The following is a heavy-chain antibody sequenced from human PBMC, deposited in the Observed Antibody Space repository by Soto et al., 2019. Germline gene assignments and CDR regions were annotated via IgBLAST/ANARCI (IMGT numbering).Heavy chain of an antibody. CDR1: GFTFSGYA. J-gene: IGHJ4*02. CDR3: ASGGDWNWNYSFKY. D-gene: IGHD1-7*01. CDR2: MSFDGTYK. Sequence: QVQLVESGGGVVQPGRSLRLSCAASGFTFSGYAMHWVRQAPGKGLEWVAVMSFDGTYKYYADSVKGRFTISRDNSKNTLYLQMNDLRPEDTALYYCASGGDWNWNYSFKYWGQGTLVTVSS. V-gene: IGHV3-30-3*01.